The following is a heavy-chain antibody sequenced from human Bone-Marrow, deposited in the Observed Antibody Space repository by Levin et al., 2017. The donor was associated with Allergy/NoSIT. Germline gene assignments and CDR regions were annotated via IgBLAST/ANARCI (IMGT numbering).Heavy chain of an antibody. CDR2: IKQDGSEK. CDR3: ARRDHVDTAISSWGLWGGNAFDI. CDR1: GFTFSSYW. V-gene: IGHV3-7*04. Sequence: TGGSLRLSCAASGFTFSSYWMSWVRQAPGKGLEWVANIKQDGSEKYYVDSVKGRFTISRDNAKNSLYLQMNSLRAEDTAVYYCARRDHVDTAISSWGLWGGNAFDIWGQGTMVTVSS. D-gene: IGHD5-18*01. J-gene: IGHJ3*02.